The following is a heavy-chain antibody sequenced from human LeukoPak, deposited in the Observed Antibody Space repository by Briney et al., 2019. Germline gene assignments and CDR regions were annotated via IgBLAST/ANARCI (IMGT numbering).Heavy chain of an antibody. CDR1: GYTLTELS. J-gene: IGHJ4*02. Sequence: ASVEVSCKVSGYTLTELSMHWVRQAPGKGLEWMGGFDPEDGETIYAQKFQGRVTMTEDTSTDTAYMELSSLRSEDTAVYYCARVPSTTSVSLYYFDYWGQGTLVTVSS. CDR2: FDPEDGET. V-gene: IGHV1-24*01. D-gene: IGHD1-7*01. CDR3: ARVPSTTSVSLYYFDY.